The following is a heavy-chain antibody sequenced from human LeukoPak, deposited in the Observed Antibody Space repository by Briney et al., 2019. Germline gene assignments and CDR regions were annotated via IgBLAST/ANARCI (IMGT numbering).Heavy chain of an antibody. Sequence: GGSLRLPCVASGFTFSHYPLHWVRQAPGKGLEWVAVISYDGGNTYYADSVKGRFTISRDNSKNTVYLQMSSLRTEDTAVYYCASLLTSGRLAYFFDYWGQGTLVTVSS. CDR2: ISYDGGNT. J-gene: IGHJ4*02. CDR3: ASLLTSGRLAYFFDY. V-gene: IGHV3-30-3*02. D-gene: IGHD3-9*01. CDR1: GFTFSHYP.